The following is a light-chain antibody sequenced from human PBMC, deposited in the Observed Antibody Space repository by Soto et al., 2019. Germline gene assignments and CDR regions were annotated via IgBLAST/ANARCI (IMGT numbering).Light chain of an antibody. Sequence: EIVLTQSPGTLSLSPGERATLSCRASQSVSSNLAWYQQKPGQAPRLLIYGASTRATGIPARFSGSGSGTDFTLTISSLEPEDFAVYYCQQRSNWPPITFGQGTRLE. CDR3: QQRSNWPPIT. CDR1: QSVSSN. J-gene: IGKJ5*01. CDR2: GAS. V-gene: IGKV3-11*01.